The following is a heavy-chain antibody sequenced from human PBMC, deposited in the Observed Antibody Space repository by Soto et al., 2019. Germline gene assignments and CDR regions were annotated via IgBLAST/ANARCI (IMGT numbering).Heavy chain of an antibody. CDR3: ARGGYGDY. Sequence: QVHLVQSGAEVKKPGASVKVSCKGSGSTFTSYGITWVRQAPGQGLEWMGWISAHDGNTNYAQKLQGRFTVTRDTSTSTAYMELSCLRSDDTAVYYCARGGYGDYWGQGALVTVSS. CDR1: GSTFTSYG. V-gene: IGHV1-18*01. J-gene: IGHJ4*02. CDR2: ISAHDGNT. D-gene: IGHD1-1*01.